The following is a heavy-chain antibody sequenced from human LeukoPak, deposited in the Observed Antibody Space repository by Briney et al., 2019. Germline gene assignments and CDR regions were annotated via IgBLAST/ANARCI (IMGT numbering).Heavy chain of an antibody. Sequence: PGGSLRLSCAASGFTFSSYWMNWVRQAPGKGLEWVANIKQDSSEKYYVDSVKGRFTISRDNANNSLYLQMSSLRVEDTAVYYCVRGAYSRFFYWGQGTLVTLSS. CDR2: IKQDSSEK. CDR3: VRGAYSRFFY. J-gene: IGHJ4*02. CDR1: GFTFSSYW. V-gene: IGHV3-7*04. D-gene: IGHD4-11*01.